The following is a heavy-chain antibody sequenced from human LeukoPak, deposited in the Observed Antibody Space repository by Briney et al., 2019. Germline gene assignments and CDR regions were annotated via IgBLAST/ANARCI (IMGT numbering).Heavy chain of an antibody. D-gene: IGHD3-22*01. CDR2: IHHSGSS. J-gene: IGHJ3*02. V-gene: IGHV4-30-2*01. CDR3: ARDYDTSGSDAFDI. CDR1: GGSISSGGHS. Sequence: SETLSLTCAVSGGSISSGGHSWSWVRQPPRRGLECIGNIHHSGSSSYNPSLKSRVTISVDRSKNQFSLKLTSVTAADTAVYFCARDYDTSGSDAFDIWGQGTMVTVSS.